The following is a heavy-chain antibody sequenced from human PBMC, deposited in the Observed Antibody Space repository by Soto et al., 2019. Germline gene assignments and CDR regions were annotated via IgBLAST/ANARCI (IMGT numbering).Heavy chain of an antibody. CDR3: ARGATTPYDFTY. Sequence: QVQLQESGPGLVKPSETLSLTCTVSGGSISSHYWSWIRQPPGKGLEWIGYIHHSGSTNYNPSLNSXXTISVDTSKNQFSLKLTSVTPADTAVYYCARGATTPYDFTYWGQGTLVTVSS. CDR1: GGSISSHY. V-gene: IGHV4-59*11. J-gene: IGHJ4*02. CDR2: IHHSGST. D-gene: IGHD4-17*01.